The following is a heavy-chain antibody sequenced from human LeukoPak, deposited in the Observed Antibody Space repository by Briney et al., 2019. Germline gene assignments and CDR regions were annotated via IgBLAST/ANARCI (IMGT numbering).Heavy chain of an antibody. CDR3: AREGHYYDSSGYYYVSSQYFQH. D-gene: IGHD3-22*01. V-gene: IGHV5-51*01. CDR2: IYPGDSDT. Sequence: GESLKISCKGSGYTFTSYWIGWVRPLPGKGLEWMGIIYPGDSDTRYSPSFQGQVTISADKSISTAYLQWSSLKASDTAMYYCAREGHYYDSSGYYYVSSQYFQHWGQGTLVTVSS. CDR1: GYTFTSYW. J-gene: IGHJ1*01.